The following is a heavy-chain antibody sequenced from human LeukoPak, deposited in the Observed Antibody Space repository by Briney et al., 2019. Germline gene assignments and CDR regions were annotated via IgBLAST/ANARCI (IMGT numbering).Heavy chain of an antibody. CDR1: GFTFSSNY. CDR2: IYSGGSA. D-gene: IGHD3-22*01. V-gene: IGHV3-53*01. CDR3: AKADFYSLSSGYYEDY. J-gene: IGHJ4*02. Sequence: GGSLRLSCAASGFTFSSNYMSWVRHAPGKGLEWVSFIYSGGSAYYADSGKGRFPISRDNSKPPLYLQMNSLRAEATAVYYCAKADFYSLSSGYYEDYWGQGTLVTVSS.